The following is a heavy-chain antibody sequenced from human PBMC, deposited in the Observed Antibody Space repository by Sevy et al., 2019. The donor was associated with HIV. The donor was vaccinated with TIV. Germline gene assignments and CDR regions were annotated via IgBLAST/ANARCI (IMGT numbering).Heavy chain of an antibody. D-gene: IGHD6-19*01. CDR1: AYTFTTHW. J-gene: IGHJ4*02. CDR2: MSPGDSDP. V-gene: IGHV5-51*01. CDR3: ARLDSYSIGWSPRYHFDY. Sequence: GESLKISCKGSAYTFTTHWIGWVRQMPGKGLEWMGIMSPGDSDPRYSPSFQGQVTMSVDKSVSTAYLQWHSLETSDTAIYYCARLDSYSIGWSPRYHFDYWGQGTLVTVSS.